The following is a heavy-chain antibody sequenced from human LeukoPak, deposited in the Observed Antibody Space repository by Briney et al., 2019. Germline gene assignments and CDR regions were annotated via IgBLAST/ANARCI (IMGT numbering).Heavy chain of an antibody. V-gene: IGHV5-10-1*01. CDR2: LDPVDSYA. J-gene: IGHJ6*04. D-gene: IGHD3-9*01. Sequence: GAALKISCKGSGYRFTSHWISWVRPMPGKGLEWMGRLDPVDSYATYSPSFQGHVTISADRSISTAYLQWSSLKASDTAMYYCARHSRRYDSLTSYYNAYHYGMDVWGKETTVTVSS. CDR3: ARHSRRYDSLTSYYNAYHYGMDV. CDR1: GYRFTSHW.